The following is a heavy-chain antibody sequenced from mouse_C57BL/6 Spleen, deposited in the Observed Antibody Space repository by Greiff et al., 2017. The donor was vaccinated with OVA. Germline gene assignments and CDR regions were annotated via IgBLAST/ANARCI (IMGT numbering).Heavy chain of an antibody. D-gene: IGHD1-1*01. CDR1: GYSFTSYW. V-gene: IGHV1-52*01. CDR3: ARDTYYGSSSCFDY. CDR2: IYPSDSET. Sequence: VKLQQPGAELVRPGSSVKLSCTASGYSFTSYWMHWVKQTPIQGLEWIGNIYPSDSETQYNQKFTDKATLTVDKSTSTAYMQHSSLTSEDSAVCTCARDTYYGSSSCFDYWGQGTTLSVSS. J-gene: IGHJ2*01.